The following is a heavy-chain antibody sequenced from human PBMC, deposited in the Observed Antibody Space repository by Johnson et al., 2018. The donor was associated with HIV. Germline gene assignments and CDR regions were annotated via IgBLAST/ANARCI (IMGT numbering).Heavy chain of an antibody. J-gene: IGHJ3*01. Sequence: VQLLESGGGVVQPGRSLRLSCAASGFTFSGSAMHWVRQASGKGLEWVSYISSSGSTIYYADSVRGRFTVSRDNSKNTLYMQMNSLGGEDTGVYYCARLPSGYSRDDFDFWGQGTMVTVSS. CDR3: ARLPSGYSRDDFDF. D-gene: IGHD5-18*01. CDR2: ISSSGSTI. CDR1: GFTFSGSA. V-gene: IGHV3-48*01.